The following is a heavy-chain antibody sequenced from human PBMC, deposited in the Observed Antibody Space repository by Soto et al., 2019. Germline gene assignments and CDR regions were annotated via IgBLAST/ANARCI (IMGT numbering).Heavy chain of an antibody. CDR3: AREGGSERLRPSYQWFDT. CDR2: INANNGGA. V-gene: IGHV1-2*02. J-gene: IGHJ5*02. Sequence: ASVKVSCKASGYTFTDYHIHWVRQAPGQGLEFMGWINANNGGAGSAQQFQGRVTVTRDTSITTVYMELSNLRSDDTAVYYCAREGGSERLRPSYQWFDTWGQGTLVTASS. D-gene: IGHD2-2*01. CDR1: GYTFTDYH.